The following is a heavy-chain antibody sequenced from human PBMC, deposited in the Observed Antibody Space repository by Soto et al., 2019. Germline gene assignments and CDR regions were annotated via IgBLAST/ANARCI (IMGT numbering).Heavy chain of an antibody. V-gene: IGHV5-51*01. D-gene: IGHD3-22*01. J-gene: IGHJ4*02. CDR1: GYSFTSYW. CDR3: ARQREVRGYYDSSGYYYRRTPLIDY. Sequence: GESLKISCKGSGYSFTSYWIGWVRQMPGKGLEWMGIIYPGDSDTRYSPSFQGQVTISADKSISTAYLQWNSLKASDTAMYYCARQREVRGYYDSSGYYYRRTPLIDYWGQGTLVTVSS. CDR2: IYPGDSDT.